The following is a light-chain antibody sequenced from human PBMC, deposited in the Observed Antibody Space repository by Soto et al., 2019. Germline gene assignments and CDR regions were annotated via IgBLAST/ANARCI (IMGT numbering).Light chain of an antibody. J-gene: IGLJ3*02. CDR1: SSDVGAYDY. CDR3: SSYTTTNTLWV. CDR2: EVS. Sequence: QSVLTQPASVSGSPGQSITISFTGTSSDVGAYDYVSWYQQNPGKAPKLIISEVSDRPSGVSNRFSGSKSGNTASLTISGLQAEDEADYFCSSYTTTNTLWVFGGGTQLTVL. V-gene: IGLV2-14*01.